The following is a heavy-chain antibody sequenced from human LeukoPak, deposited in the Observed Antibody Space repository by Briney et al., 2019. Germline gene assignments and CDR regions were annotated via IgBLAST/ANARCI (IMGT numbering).Heavy chain of an antibody. CDR3: ARDYDFWSGYYSPARGYFGY. V-gene: IGHV3-30*02. CDR2: IRYDGSNK. D-gene: IGHD3-3*01. CDR1: GFTFSGSG. Sequence: GGSLRLSCAASGFTFSGSGMHWVRQAPGKGLEWVTFIRYDGSNKYYTDSVKGRFTISRDNSKNTLYLQMDSLRAEDTAVYYCARDYDFWSGYYSPARGYFGYWGQGTLVTVSS. J-gene: IGHJ4*02.